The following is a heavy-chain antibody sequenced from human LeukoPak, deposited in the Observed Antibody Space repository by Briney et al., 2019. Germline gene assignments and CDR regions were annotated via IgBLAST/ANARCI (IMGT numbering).Heavy chain of an antibody. CDR1: GGSISSYY. V-gene: IGHV4-59*01. CDR3: ARSPQWLGDAFDI. CDR2: IYYSGST. D-gene: IGHD6-19*01. Sequence: MASETLSLTCTVSGGSISSYYWSWIRQPPGKGLEWIGYIYYSGSTNYNPSLKSRVTISVDTSKNQFSLKLSSVTAADTAVYYCARSPQWLGDAFDIWGQGTMVTVSS. J-gene: IGHJ3*02.